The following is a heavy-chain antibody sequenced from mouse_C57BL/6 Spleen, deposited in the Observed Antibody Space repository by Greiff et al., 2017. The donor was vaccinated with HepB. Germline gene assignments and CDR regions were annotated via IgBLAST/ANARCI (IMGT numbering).Heavy chain of an antibody. D-gene: IGHD1-1*01. V-gene: IGHV1-64*01. CDR1: GYTFTSYW. CDR2: IHPNSGST. J-gene: IGHJ2*01. Sequence: QVQLQQPGAELVKPGASVKLSCKASGYTFTSYWMHWVKQRPGQGLEWIGMIHPNSGSTNYNEKFKSKATLTVDKSSSTAYMQLSSLTSEDSAVYYCARRGYYGTLDYWDQGTTLTVSS. CDR3: ARRGYYGTLDY.